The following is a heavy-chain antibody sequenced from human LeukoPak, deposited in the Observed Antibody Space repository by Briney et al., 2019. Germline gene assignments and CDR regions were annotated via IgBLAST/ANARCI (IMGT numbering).Heavy chain of an antibody. D-gene: IGHD4-17*01. Sequence: SETLSLTCTVSGGSISSYYWSWIRQPPGKGLEWIGYIHYSGTTNYNPSLKSRVTISLDTSKNQFSLRLSSVTAADTAVYYCARALFYGDPAGDYWGQGTLVTVSS. CDR3: ARALFYGDPAGDY. CDR2: IHYSGTT. V-gene: IGHV4-59*01. CDR1: GGSISSYY. J-gene: IGHJ4*02.